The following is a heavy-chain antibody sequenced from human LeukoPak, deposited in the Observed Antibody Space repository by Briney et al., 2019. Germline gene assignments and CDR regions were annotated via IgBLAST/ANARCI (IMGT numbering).Heavy chain of an antibody. CDR2: ISSSGSTI. CDR1: GFTFSDYY. V-gene: IGHV3-11*01. D-gene: IGHD5-18*01. J-gene: IGHJ4*02. Sequence: GGSLRLSCAASGFTFSDYYMSWIRQAPGKGLEWVSYISSSGSTIYYADSVKGRFTISRDNAKNSLYLQMNSLRAEDTALYYCAKGRDLTAMASYFDYWGQGTLVTVSS. CDR3: AKGRDLTAMASYFDY.